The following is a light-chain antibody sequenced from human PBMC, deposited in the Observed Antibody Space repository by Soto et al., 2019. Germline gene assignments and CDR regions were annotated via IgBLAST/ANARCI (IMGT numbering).Light chain of an antibody. CDR1: QSISNY. CDR2: AAS. Sequence: DMEMTQSPSSLSASVGDRVTITCRASQSISNYLNWYQHKPGKVPKLLIYAASSLQSGVPTRFTGNGSGTDLTLTINSLQPEDCATYYCQQSYGTPLTFGGGTKIEIK. V-gene: IGKV1-39*01. J-gene: IGKJ4*01. CDR3: QQSYGTPLT.